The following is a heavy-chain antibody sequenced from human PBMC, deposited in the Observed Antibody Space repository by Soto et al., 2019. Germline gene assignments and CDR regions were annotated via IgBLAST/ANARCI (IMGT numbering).Heavy chain of an antibody. CDR1: GFTFSSYA. J-gene: IGHJ6*02. CDR2: ISGSGGST. CDR3: AKEKSGNSYYYYYGMDV. Sequence: GGSLRLSCAASGFTFSSYAMSWVRQAPGKGLEWVSAISGSGGSTYYADSGKGRFTISRDNSKNTLYRQMNSLRAEDTAVYYCAKEKSGNSYYYYYGMDVWGQGTTVTVSS. D-gene: IGHD2-21*02. V-gene: IGHV3-23*01.